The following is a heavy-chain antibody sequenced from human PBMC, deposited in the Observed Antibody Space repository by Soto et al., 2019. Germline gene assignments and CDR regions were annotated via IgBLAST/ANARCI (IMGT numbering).Heavy chain of an antibody. D-gene: IGHD1-26*01. Sequence: SETLSLTCTVSGGSISSYYWSWIRQPPGKGLEWIGYIYYSGSTNYNPSLKSRGTISVDTSKNQFSLKLSSVTAADTAVYYCVIGGEHPEAFDIWGPGTMVTVAS. CDR2: IYYSGST. CDR3: VIGGEHPEAFDI. J-gene: IGHJ3*02. CDR1: GGSISSYY. V-gene: IGHV4-59*01.